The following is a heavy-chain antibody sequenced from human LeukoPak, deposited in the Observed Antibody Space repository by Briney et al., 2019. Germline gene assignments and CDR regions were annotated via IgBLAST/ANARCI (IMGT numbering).Heavy chain of an antibody. CDR1: GFSFSTTW. CDR3: ARDRYYAIDY. CDR2: INSDGGST. J-gene: IGHJ4*02. Sequence: GGSLRLSCAASGFSFSTTWMHWVRHVPGKGLVWISRINSDGGSTIYADSVKGRFTISRDNAKNMLYLQMNSLRVEDTAVYYCARDRYYAIDYWGQGTLVTVSS. V-gene: IGHV3-74*01. D-gene: IGHD3-22*01.